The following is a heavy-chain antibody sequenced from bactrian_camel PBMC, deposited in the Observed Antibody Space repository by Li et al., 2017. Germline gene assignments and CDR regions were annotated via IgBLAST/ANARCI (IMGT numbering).Heavy chain of an antibody. CDR3: AVDFDPEYWVRAVCPETPTPDDFPY. CDR2: ITNVGRT. Sequence: VQLVESGGGTVQPGGALKLSCVASGFDFSDYAMSWVRQAPGKDFEWVSTITNVGRTLYAASVKGRFTISRDNAKNTLYLQLDSLKTEDTAIYYCAVDFDPEYWVRAVCPETPTPDDFPYWGQGTQVTVS. J-gene: IGHJ6*01. D-gene: IGHD1*01. V-gene: IGHV3S40*01. CDR1: GFDFSDYA.